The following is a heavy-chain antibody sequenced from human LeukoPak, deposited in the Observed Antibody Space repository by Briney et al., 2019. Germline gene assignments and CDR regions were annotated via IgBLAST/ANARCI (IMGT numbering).Heavy chain of an antibody. V-gene: IGHV3-30*02. CDR1: GFTFSSYG. CDR3: AKEGNAGSSWSGAFDI. CDR2: IWHGGSNK. D-gene: IGHD6-13*01. Sequence: PGGSLRLSCAASGFTFSSYGMHWVRQAPGKGLEWVAVIWHGGSNKYYADSVKGRFTISRDNSKNTLYLQMNSLRAEDTAVYYCAKEGNAGSSWSGAFDIWGQGTMVTASS. J-gene: IGHJ3*02.